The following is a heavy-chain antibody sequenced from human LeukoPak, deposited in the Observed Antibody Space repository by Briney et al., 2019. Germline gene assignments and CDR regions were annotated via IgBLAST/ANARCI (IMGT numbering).Heavy chain of an antibody. CDR1: GFTFSGYS. Sequence: GGSLRLSCAASGFTFSGYSMNWVRQAPGKGLEWVSYISKSGSTIYYADSVKGRFTISRDNAKNSLYLQMNSLRAEDTAVYYCARDSDWLLYFDYWGQGTLVTVST. CDR3: ARDSDWLLYFDY. V-gene: IGHV3-48*01. J-gene: IGHJ4*02. D-gene: IGHD3-9*01. CDR2: ISKSGSTI.